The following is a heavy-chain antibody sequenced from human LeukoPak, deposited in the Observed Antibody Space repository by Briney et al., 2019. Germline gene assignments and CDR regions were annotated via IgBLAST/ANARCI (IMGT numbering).Heavy chain of an antibody. CDR1: GGSISSSSYY. CDR2: IYYSGST. Sequence: SETLSLTCTVSGGSISSSSYYWGWIRQPPGKGLEWIGSIYYSGSTYYNPSLKSRVTISVDTSKNQFSLKLSSVTAADTAVYYCARGRSEQLVFQHPWYFDLWGRGTLVTVSS. D-gene: IGHD6-6*01. J-gene: IGHJ2*01. V-gene: IGHV4-39*07. CDR3: ARGRSEQLVFQHPWYFDL.